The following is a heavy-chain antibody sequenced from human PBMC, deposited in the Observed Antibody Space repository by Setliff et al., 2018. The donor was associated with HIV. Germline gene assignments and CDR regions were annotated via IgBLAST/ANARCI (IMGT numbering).Heavy chain of an antibody. CDR3: ARGAIAVAGISYYYYGMDV. J-gene: IGHJ6*02. D-gene: IGHD6-19*01. Sequence: PSETLSLTCAVYGGPFSGYYWSWIRQPPGKGLEWIGEINHSGSTNYNPSLKSRVTISVDTSKNQFSLKLSSVTAADTAVYYCARGAIAVAGISYYYYGMDVWGQGTTVTVSS. V-gene: IGHV4-34*01. CDR1: GGPFSGYY. CDR2: INHSGST.